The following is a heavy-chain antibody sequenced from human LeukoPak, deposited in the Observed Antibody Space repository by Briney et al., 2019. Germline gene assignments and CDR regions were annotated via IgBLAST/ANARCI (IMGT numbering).Heavy chain of an antibody. CDR2: IYYSGST. J-gene: IGHJ3*02. Sequence: SETLSLTCTVSGGSMSSSIYSWGWIRQPPGKGLEWIASIYYSGSTYYNPSLKSRVTISVDTSKNQFSLKLTSVTAADTAVYYCARAITMIVVVIPLDAFDIWGQGTMVTVSS. CDR1: GGSMSSSIYS. D-gene: IGHD3-22*01. V-gene: IGHV4-39*01. CDR3: ARAITMIVVVIPLDAFDI.